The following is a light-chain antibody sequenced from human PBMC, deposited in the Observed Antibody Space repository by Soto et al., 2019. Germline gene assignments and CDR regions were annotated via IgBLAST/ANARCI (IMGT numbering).Light chain of an antibody. V-gene: IGLV2-14*01. CDR2: DVN. J-gene: IGLJ2*01. Sequence: QSALTQPASVSGSPGQSITLSCTGTSSDIGGYDYVSWYQRHPGKAPKLIIYDVNNRPSGVSNRFSGSKSGNTASLTISGLQADDEADYYCTSYSSASAPVVFGGGTKLTVL. CDR3: TSYSSASAPVV. CDR1: SSDIGGYDY.